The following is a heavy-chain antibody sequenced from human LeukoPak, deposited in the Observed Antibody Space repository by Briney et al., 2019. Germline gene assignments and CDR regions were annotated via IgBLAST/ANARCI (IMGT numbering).Heavy chain of an antibody. J-gene: IGHJ5*02. CDR2: ISYDGNNK. CDR1: GFTFSNYG. V-gene: IGHV3-30*18. CDR3: AKGSIVSTNSGDWFDP. D-gene: IGHD5/OR15-5a*01. Sequence: GGSLRLSCAASGFTFSNYGMHWVRQAPGKGLEWVAVISYDGNNKYYADSVKGRFTISRDNSKNTLYLQMNSLRAEDTAVYYCAKGSIVSTNSGDWFDPWGQGTLVTVSS.